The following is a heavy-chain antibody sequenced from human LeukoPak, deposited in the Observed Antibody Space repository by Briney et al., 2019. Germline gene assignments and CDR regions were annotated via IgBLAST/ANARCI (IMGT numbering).Heavy chain of an antibody. J-gene: IGHJ4*02. CDR2: INPSGGST. Sequence: ASVKVSCKASGYTFTSYYMHWVRQAPGQGLEWMGIINPSGGSTSYAQKFQGRVTMTRDTSTSTVYMELSSLRSEDTAVYYCARDPHSYYYDSSDFRIVNDYWGQGTLVTVSS. CDR3: ARDPHSYYYDSSDFRIVNDY. D-gene: IGHD3-22*01. CDR1: GYTFTSYY. V-gene: IGHV1-46*01.